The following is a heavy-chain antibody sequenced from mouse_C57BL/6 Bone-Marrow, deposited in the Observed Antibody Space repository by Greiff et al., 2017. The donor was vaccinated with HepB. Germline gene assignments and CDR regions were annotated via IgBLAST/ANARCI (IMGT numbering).Heavy chain of an antibody. V-gene: IGHV5-16*01. CDR3: ARDPRYGNYDWYFDV. J-gene: IGHJ1*03. CDR1: GFTFSDYY. D-gene: IGHD2-10*02. Sequence: EVKLMESEGGLVQPGSSMKLSCTASGFTFSDYYMAWVRQVPEKGLEWVANINYDGSSTYYLDSLKSRFIISRDNAKNILYLQMSSLKSEDTATYYCARDPRYGNYDWYFDVWGTGTTVTVSS. CDR2: INYDGSST.